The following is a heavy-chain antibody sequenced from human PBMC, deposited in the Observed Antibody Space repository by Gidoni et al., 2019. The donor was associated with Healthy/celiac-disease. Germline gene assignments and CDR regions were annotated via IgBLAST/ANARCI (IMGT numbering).Heavy chain of an antibody. CDR1: GFTVSSHY. Sequence: EVQLVESGGGLVQPGGSLRLSCAASGFTVSSHYMGWVRQAPGKGLEWVSVIDSGGSTYYADSVKGRFTISRDNSKNTLYLQMNSLRAEDTAVYYCARDSLGPLHYYDSSGYYPDWGQGTLVTVSS. CDR2: IDSGGST. CDR3: ARDSLGPLHYYDSSGYYPD. V-gene: IGHV3-66*02. D-gene: IGHD3-22*01. J-gene: IGHJ4*02.